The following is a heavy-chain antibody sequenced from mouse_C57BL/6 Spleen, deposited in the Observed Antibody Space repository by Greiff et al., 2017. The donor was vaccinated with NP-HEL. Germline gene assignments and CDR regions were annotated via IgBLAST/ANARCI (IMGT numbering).Heavy chain of an antibody. CDR2: ISSGSSTI. CDR3: AREDTTAMDY. V-gene: IGHV5-17*01. D-gene: IGHD2-12*01. Sequence: EVKLMESGGGLVKPGGSLKLSCAASGFTFSDYGMHWVRQAPEKGLEWVAYISSGSSTIYYADTVKGRFTISRDNAKNTLFLQMTSLRSEDTAVYYCAREDTTAMDYWGQGTSVTVSS. CDR1: GFTFSDYG. J-gene: IGHJ4*01.